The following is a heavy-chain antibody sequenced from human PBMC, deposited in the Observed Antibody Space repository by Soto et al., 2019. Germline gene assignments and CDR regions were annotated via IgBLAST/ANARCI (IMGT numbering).Heavy chain of an antibody. CDR2: ISYNGNT. J-gene: IGHJ6*02. CDR3: ARVSYHYVWGSSTGMDV. CDR1: GGSISSND. V-gene: IGHV4-59*01. D-gene: IGHD3-16*01. Sequence: QVQLQESGPGLVKPAETLSLTCSVSGGSISSNDWSWIRQPPGKGLEYIGYISYNGNTNYKPSLQSRVTISVDTSKNQFSLKMSSVTAADTAVYYCARVSYHYVWGSSTGMDVWGQGTTVTVSS.